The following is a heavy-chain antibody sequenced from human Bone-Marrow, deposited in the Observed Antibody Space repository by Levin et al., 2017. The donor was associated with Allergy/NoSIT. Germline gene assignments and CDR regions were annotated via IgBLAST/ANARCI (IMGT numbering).Heavy chain of an antibody. Sequence: SETLSLTCTVSGGSISSSSYYWGWIRQPPGKGLEWIGSIYYSGSTYYNPSLKSRVTISVDTSKNQFSLKLSSVTAADTAVYYCARHEPLVVPAAPLPYYYYGMDVWGQGTTVTVSS. J-gene: IGHJ6*02. CDR2: IYYSGST. CDR1: GGSISSSSYY. V-gene: IGHV4-39*01. CDR3: ARHEPLVVPAAPLPYYYYGMDV. D-gene: IGHD2-2*01.